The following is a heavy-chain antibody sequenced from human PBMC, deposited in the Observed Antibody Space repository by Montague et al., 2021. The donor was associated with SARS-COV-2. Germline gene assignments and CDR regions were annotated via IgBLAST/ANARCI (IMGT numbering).Heavy chain of an antibody. J-gene: IGHJ5*02. CDR1: GGSVSSDNW. CDR3: ALPLGGARFDP. V-gene: IGHV4-4*02. CDR2: IYHSGTT. Sequence: SETRSLTCTVSGGSVSSDNWWTWVRQPPGKGLEWIGEIYHSGTTNYNPSLQSRVTISVGKSRNHLSLNLRSVTAADTAMYYCALPLGGARFDPWGQGILVTVAS. D-gene: IGHD1-26*01.